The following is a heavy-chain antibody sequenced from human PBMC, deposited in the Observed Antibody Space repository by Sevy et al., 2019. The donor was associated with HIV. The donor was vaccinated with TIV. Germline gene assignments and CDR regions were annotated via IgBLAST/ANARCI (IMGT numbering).Heavy chain of an antibody. V-gene: IGHV3-30-3*01. CDR1: GFTFSSYA. CDR2: ISYDGSNK. CDR3: ARSTMVRGVTNAFDI. J-gene: IGHJ3*02. D-gene: IGHD3-10*01. Sequence: GGSVRLSCAASGFTFSSYAMHWVRQAPGKGLEWVAVISYDGSNKYYADSVKGRFTISRDNSKNTLYLQMNSLRAEDTAGYYCARSTMVRGVTNAFDIWGQGTMVTVSS.